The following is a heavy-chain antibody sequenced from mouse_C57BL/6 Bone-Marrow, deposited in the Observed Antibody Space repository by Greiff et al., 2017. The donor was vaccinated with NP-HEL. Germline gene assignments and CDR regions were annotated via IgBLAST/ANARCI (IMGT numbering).Heavy chain of an antibody. CDR3: ARLGPFDY. CDR2: INPSTGGT. V-gene: IGHV1-42*01. D-gene: IGHD4-1*01. J-gene: IGHJ2*01. CDR1: GYSFTSYY. Sequence: EVQLQQSGPELVKPGASVKISCKASGYSFTSYYMNWVKQSPEKSLEWIGEINPSTGGTTYNQKFKAKATLTVDKSSSTAYMQLKSLTSEDSAVYYCARLGPFDYWGQGTTLTVAS.